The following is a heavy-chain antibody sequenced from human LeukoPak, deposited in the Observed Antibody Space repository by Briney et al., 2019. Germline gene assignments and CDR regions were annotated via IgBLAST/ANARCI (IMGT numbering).Heavy chain of an antibody. J-gene: IGHJ4*02. D-gene: IGHD1-7*01. V-gene: IGHV3-20*04. CDR2: IKWNGGST. Sequence: GGSLRLSCEASGFTFSNYWMHWVRQVPGKGLEWVSGIKWNGGSTGYADSVKGRFTISRDNAKNSLYLQMNSLRVEDTAIYYCARTGNSRFDYWGQGTLVTVSS. CDR1: GFTFSNYW. CDR3: ARTGNSRFDY.